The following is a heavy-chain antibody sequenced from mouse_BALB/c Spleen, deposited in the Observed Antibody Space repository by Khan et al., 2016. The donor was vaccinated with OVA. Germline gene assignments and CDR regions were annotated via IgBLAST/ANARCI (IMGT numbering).Heavy chain of an antibody. J-gene: IGHJ4*01. Sequence: QVQLVESGPGLVAPSQTLSITCTVSGFSLSDYGVSWIRQPPGKGLEWLGVIWGGGGTTYYSPLKSRLTISTDNSKSQVFLKMNSLQTDDTAMYYCARGIWSHYYTLEYWGQGTSVTVSS. V-gene: IGHV2-6-5*01. CDR3: ARGIWSHYYTLEY. CDR1: GFSLSDYG. CDR2: IWGGGGT.